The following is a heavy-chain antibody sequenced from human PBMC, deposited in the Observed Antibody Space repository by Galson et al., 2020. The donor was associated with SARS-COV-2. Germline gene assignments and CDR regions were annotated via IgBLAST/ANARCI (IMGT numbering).Heavy chain of an antibody. CDR3: ARLHYGEYAPEAFDI. V-gene: IGHV4-30-2*01. CDR2: ISHSGGT. D-gene: IGHD4-17*01. Sequence: SETLSLTCAVSGTSISSGSYSWNWIRQPPGKGLEWIGYISHSGGTYYNPSLKSRVTISGDRSKNQFSLRLSSVTAADTAVYYCARLHYGEYAPEAFDIWGQGTRVTV. J-gene: IGHJ3*02. CDR1: GTSISSGSYS.